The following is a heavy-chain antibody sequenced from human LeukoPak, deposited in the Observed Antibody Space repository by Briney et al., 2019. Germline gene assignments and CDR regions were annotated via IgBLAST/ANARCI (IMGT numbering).Heavy chain of an antibody. CDR2: ISGSGGST. V-gene: IGHV3-23*01. D-gene: IGHD1-26*01. CDR1: GFTFSNYA. Sequence: PGGSLRLSCAASGFTFSNYAMSWVRQAPGKGLEWVSAISGSGGSTFYADSVKGRFTISRDNSKNTLYLRMNSLRVEDTAVYYCAKCGVSRTAPLDYWGQGTLVTVSS. J-gene: IGHJ4*02. CDR3: AKCGVSRTAPLDY.